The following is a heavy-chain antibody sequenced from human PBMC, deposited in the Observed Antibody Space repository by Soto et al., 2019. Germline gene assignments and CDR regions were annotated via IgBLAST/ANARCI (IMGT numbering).Heavy chain of an antibody. J-gene: IGHJ4*02. CDR1: GLSSCSYA. D-gene: IGHD6-19*01. Sequence: CAVGGLSSCSYAMHRFSQAQGKRLEWVAVISYHGINKYYADSGKGRFTTSRDNSKNTLFLQMNSLRGDDTAVYYCSPDSSGGEFDCWGQGTLVTVSS. CDR3: SPDSSGGEFDC. V-gene: IGHV3-30-3*01. CDR2: ISYHGINK.